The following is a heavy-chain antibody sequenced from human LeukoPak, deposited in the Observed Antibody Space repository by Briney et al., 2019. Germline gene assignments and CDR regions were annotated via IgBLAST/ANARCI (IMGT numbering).Heavy chain of an antibody. Sequence: ASVKVSCKASGGTFSKYAISWARQAPGQGLEWMGGITPTYGLVHYAQKFQGRVTLTTDTSTGTADLGMNSLTFEDTAVYYCARDKVELWSTGDAFDIWGQGTMVTVSS. V-gene: IGHV1-69*17. CDR3: ARDKVELWSTGDAFDI. CDR1: GGTFSKYA. D-gene: IGHD2-21*01. J-gene: IGHJ3*02. CDR2: ITPTYGLV.